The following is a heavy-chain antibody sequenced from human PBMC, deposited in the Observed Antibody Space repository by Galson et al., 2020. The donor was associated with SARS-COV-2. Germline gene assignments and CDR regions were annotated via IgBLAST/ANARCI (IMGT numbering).Heavy chain of an antibody. J-gene: IGHJ3*02. D-gene: IGHD3-22*01. Sequence: ETSETLSLTCTVSGGSISGYYWSWIRQHPGKGLEWIGYIYYSGSTYYNPSLKSRVTISVDTSKNQFSLKLSSVTAADTAVYYCARVRTTMIVVVITSDAFDIWGQGTMVTVSS. V-gene: IGHV4-31*03. CDR2: IYYSGST. CDR3: ARVRTTMIVVVITSDAFDI. CDR1: GGSISGYY.